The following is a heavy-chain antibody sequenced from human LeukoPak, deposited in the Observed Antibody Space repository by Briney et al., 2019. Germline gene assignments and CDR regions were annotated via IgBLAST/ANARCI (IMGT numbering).Heavy chain of an antibody. CDR3: KSGGAAPGSFDN. CDR2: IKYDGDEE. J-gene: IGHJ4*02. D-gene: IGHD6-13*01. V-gene: IGHV3-7*01. CDR1: GFIFSDYW. Sequence: GGSLRLSCVASGFIFSDYWMSWMRQAPGKGLEWVANIKYDGDEEYYVDSVKGRFTISRDNAKNSLYLQLNSLRAEDTAVYYCKSGGAAPGSFDNWGQGTLVTVPP.